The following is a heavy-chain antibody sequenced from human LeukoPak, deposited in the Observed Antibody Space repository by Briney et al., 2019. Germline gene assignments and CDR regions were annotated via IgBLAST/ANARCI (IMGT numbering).Heavy chain of an antibody. J-gene: IGHJ6*02. CDR2: IIPIFGTA. Sequence: SVKVSCKASGGTFSSYAISWVRQAPGQGLEWTGGIIPIFGTANYAQKFQGRVTITADESTSTAYMELSSLRSEDTAVYYCARAPFEYSSSLYYYYYYGMDVWGQGTTVTVSS. CDR3: ARAPFEYSSSLYYYYYYGMDV. CDR1: GGTFSSYA. D-gene: IGHD6-6*01. V-gene: IGHV1-69*13.